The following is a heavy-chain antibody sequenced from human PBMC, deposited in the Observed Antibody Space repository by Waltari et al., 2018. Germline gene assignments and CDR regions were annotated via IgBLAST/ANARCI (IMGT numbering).Heavy chain of an antibody. J-gene: IGHJ4*02. D-gene: IGHD3-9*01. CDR2: IHHSGNT. Sequence: QVQLQQWGAGLLKPSETLSLTCAVYGVPLNDYWWTWIRQSPGKGLEWIGEIHHSGNTHYTASLKSRLTMSLDTSKKQFSLQLTSVTAADTAIYYCVKNGPYFDVDYWGQGTLVTVSS. CDR3: VKNGPYFDVDY. CDR1: GVPLNDYW. V-gene: IGHV4-34*01.